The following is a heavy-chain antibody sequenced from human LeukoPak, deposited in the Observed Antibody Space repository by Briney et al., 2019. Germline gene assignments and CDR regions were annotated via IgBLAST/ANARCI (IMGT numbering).Heavy chain of an antibody. CDR3: ARLELRYFDWLSTYYFDY. CDR1: GGSFSGYY. D-gene: IGHD3-9*01. CDR2: INHSGST. J-gene: IGHJ4*02. Sequence: SETLSLTCAVYGGSFSGYYWSWIRQPPGKGLEWIGEINHSGSTNYNPSLKSRATISVDTSKNQFSLKLSSVTAADTAVYYCARLELRYFDWLSTYYFDYWGQGTLVTVSS. V-gene: IGHV4-34*01.